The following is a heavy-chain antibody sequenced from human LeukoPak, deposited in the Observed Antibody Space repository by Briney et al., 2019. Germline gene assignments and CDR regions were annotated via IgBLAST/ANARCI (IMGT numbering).Heavy chain of an antibody. CDR3: ARGTTPKLRLYNWFDP. CDR1: GYTFTSYD. Sequence: GASVKVSCKASGYTFTSYDINWVRQATGQGLEWMGWMNPNSGNTGYAQKFQGRVTITRNTSISTAYMELSSLRSEDTAVYYCARGTTPKLRLYNWFDPWGQGTLVTVSS. V-gene: IGHV1-8*01. CDR2: MNPNSGNT. D-gene: IGHD3-3*01. J-gene: IGHJ5*02.